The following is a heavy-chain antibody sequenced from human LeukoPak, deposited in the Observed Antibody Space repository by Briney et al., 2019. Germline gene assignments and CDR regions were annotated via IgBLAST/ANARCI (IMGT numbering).Heavy chain of an antibody. Sequence: GGSLRLSCAASGFTFSSYEMNWVRQAPGKGLEWGSYISSSGSTIYYADSVKGRFTISRDNAKNSLYLQMNSLRAEDTAVYYCARDCSSTSCYTPYGMDVWGQGTTVTVSS. V-gene: IGHV3-48*03. D-gene: IGHD2-2*02. CDR1: GFTFSSYE. J-gene: IGHJ6*02. CDR2: ISSSGSTI. CDR3: ARDCSSTSCYTPYGMDV.